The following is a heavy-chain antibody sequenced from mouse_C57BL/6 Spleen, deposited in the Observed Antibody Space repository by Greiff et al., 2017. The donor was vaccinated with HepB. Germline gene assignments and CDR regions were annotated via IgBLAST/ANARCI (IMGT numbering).Heavy chain of an antibody. Sequence: EVQLQQSGPELVKPGASVKISCKASGYSFTGYYMHWVKQSSEKSLEWIGEINPSTGGTSYNQKFKGKATLTVDKSSSTAYMQLKSLTSEDSAVYYCARGGFDYWGQGTTLTVSS. CDR1: GYSFTGYY. CDR2: INPSTGGT. V-gene: IGHV1-43*01. CDR3: ARGGFDY. J-gene: IGHJ2*01.